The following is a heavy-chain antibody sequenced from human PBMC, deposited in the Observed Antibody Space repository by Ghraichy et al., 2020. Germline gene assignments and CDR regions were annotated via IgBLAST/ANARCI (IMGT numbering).Heavy chain of an antibody. CDR1: GGSFSDYY. V-gene: IGHV4-34*01. J-gene: IGHJ4*02. Sequence: SETLSLTCAVYGGSFSDYYWNWIRQPPGKGLEWIGEINHSGSTNYNPSLKSRVTISVDTSKNQFSLKLSSVTAADTAVYYCARSVWYNWNYVSFDYWGQGTLVTVSS. CDR3: ARSVWYNWNYVSFDY. CDR2: INHSGST. D-gene: IGHD1-7*01.